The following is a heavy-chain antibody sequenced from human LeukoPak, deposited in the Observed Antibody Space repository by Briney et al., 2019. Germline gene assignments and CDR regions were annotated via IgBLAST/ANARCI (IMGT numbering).Heavy chain of an antibody. CDR3: ARGYGDNPLDY. V-gene: IGHV3-21*05. Sequence: PGGSLRLSCAASGFTFSSYSMNWVRQAPGKGLEWVSYISSSSSYTNYADSVKGRFTISRDNAKNSLYLQMNSLRAEDTAVYYCARGYGDNPLDYWGQGTLVTVSS. CDR2: ISSSSSYT. CDR1: GFTFSSYS. J-gene: IGHJ4*02. D-gene: IGHD4-17*01.